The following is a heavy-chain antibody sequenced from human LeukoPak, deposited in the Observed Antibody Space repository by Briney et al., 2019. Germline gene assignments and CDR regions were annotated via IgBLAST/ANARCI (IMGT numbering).Heavy chain of an antibody. CDR3: AKSGDGRTDY. CDR1: GFTFSNYG. V-gene: IGHV3-23*01. Sequence: PGGSLRLSCAASGFTFSNYGMSWVRQAPGKGLEWVSAISGSGGSTYYAHSVKGRFTISRDNSKNTLYLQVNSLRAEDTAVYYCAKSGDGRTDYWGQGTLVTVSS. J-gene: IGHJ4*02. D-gene: IGHD3-10*01. CDR2: ISGSGGST.